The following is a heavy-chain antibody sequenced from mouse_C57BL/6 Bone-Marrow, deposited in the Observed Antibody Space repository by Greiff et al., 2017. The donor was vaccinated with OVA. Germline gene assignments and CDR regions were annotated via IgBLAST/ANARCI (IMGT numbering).Heavy chain of an antibody. Sequence: VKLMESGPELVKPGASVKISCKASGYAFSSSWMNWVKQRPGKGLEWIGRINPGDGDTNYNGKFKGKATLPVDKSSSTASMHLSSLTTEDSAVYGFETGERGVRRYFGVWGTGTTVTVSS. J-gene: IGHJ1*03. D-gene: IGHD2-13*01. CDR1: GYAFSSSW. V-gene: IGHV1-82*01. CDR2: INPGDGDT. CDR3: ETGERGVRRYFGV.